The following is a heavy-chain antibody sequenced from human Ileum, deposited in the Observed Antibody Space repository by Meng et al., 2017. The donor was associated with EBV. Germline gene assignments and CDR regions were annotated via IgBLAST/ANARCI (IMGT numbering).Heavy chain of an antibody. CDR3: ARGRSQGRGGLVH. CDR1: GGSVSCYY. CDR2: INHSGST. Sequence: HQLGVVQLHPSDAHALTCAVYGGSVSCYYWSGIRKPPGKGLELIWEINHSGSTNYNPSLKSRVTISVDTSKNQFSLKLSSVTAADTAVYYCARGRSQGRGGLVHWGQGTLVTVSS. V-gene: IGHV4-34*01. J-gene: IGHJ4*02. D-gene: IGHD3-10*01.